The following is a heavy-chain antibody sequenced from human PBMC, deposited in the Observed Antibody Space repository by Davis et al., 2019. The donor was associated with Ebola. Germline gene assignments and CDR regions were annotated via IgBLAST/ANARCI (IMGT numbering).Heavy chain of an antibody. CDR1: GASISPYY. CDR3: ATESLDTAIYYYYGMDV. CDR2: LYYSGST. J-gene: IGHJ6*02. V-gene: IGHV4-59*12. Sequence: SETLSLTCSVSGASISPYYWTWIRQPPGKGLEWIGNLYYSGSTNYNPSLKSRVTISVDTSKNQFSLKLSSVTAADTAVYYCATESLDTAIYYYYGMDVWGQGTTVTVSS. D-gene: IGHD5-18*01.